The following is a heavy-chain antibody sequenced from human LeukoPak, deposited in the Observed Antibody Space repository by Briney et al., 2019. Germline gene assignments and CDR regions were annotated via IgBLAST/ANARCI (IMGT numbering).Heavy chain of an antibody. Sequence: ASVKVSRKVSGYTLTELSMHWVRQAPGKGLEWMGGFDPEDGETIYAQKFQGRVTMTEDTSTDTAYMELSSLRSEDTAVYYCATAQRWFGELLYSYWGQGTLVTVSS. CDR1: GYTLTELS. CDR2: FDPEDGET. J-gene: IGHJ4*02. D-gene: IGHD3-10*01. CDR3: ATAQRWFGELLYSY. V-gene: IGHV1-24*01.